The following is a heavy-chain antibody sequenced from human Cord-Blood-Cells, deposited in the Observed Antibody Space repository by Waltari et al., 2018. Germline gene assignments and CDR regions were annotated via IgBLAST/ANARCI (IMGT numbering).Heavy chain of an antibody. V-gene: IGHV4-38-2*02. CDR1: GYSISSGYC. Sequence: QVQLQESGPGLVKPSETLSLTCAVTGYSISSGYCWGWIRWPPGKGLEWIGSIYHSGSTYYNPSLKSRVTISVDTSKNQFSLKLSSVTAADTAVYYCARDFGIAAANWFDPWGQGTLVTVSS. CDR3: ARDFGIAAANWFDP. CDR2: IYHSGST. J-gene: IGHJ5*02. D-gene: IGHD6-13*01.